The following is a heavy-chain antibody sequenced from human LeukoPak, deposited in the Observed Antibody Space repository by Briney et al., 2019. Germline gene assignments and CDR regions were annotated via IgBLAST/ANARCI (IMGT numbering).Heavy chain of an antibody. V-gene: IGHV3-23*01. J-gene: IGHJ4*02. CDR3: AKDRRGYSYGSVIGY. CDR2: ISGSGGST. D-gene: IGHD5-18*01. Sequence: GGSLRLSCAASGFTFSSYAMSWVRQAPGKGLEWVSAISGSGGSTYYADSVKGRFTISRDNSENTLYLQMNSLRAEDTAVYYCAKDRRGYSYGSVIGYWGQGTLVTVSS. CDR1: GFTFSSYA.